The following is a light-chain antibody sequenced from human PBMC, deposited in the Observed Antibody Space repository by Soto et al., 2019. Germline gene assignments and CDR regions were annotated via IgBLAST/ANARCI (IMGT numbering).Light chain of an antibody. Sequence: GDRDSVAYGASQGIGNALGWYQQKPGKPPKVLIYGASNLQSGVPPRFSGSGSGTDFTLTISRLEPEDFAVYYCQQRGKWPSTFGPGTKVDI. CDR3: QQRGKWPST. CDR2: GAS. CDR1: QGIGNA. J-gene: IGKJ2*02. V-gene: IGKV1-6*01.